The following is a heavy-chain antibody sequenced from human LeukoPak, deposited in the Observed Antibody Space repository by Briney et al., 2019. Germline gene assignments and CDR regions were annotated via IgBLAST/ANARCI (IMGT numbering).Heavy chain of an antibody. CDR1: GDSITGYY. Sequence: PSETLSLTCSVSGDSITGYYWGGLRQPPGRGLEGSGNIYYTGNTYYNSSLTSRVTISLDTCKNQFSLRVISMTAADTAAYYCARPPGIAAAWFDPWGQGTLVTVSS. CDR3: ARPPGIAAAWFDP. CDR2: IYYTGNT. J-gene: IGHJ5*02. V-gene: IGHV4-39*07. D-gene: IGHD6-13*01.